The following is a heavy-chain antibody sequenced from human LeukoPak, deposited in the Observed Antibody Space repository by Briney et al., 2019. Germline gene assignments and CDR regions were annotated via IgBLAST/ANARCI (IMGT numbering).Heavy chain of an antibody. CDR2: INPSGGST. D-gene: IGHD1-7*01. Sequence: ASVKVSCKASGYTFTSYYMHWVRQDPGQGLEWMGIINPSGGSTSYAQKFQGRVTMTRDTSTSTVYMELSSLRSEDTAVYYCAIRLDLGDYYYYGMDVWGQGTTVTVSS. V-gene: IGHV1-46*01. CDR1: GYTFTSYY. J-gene: IGHJ6*02. CDR3: AIRLDLGDYYYYGMDV.